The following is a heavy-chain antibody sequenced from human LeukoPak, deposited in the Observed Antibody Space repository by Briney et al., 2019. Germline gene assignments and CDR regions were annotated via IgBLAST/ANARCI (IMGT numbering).Heavy chain of an antibody. CDR2: ISYDGSNK. V-gene: IGHV3-30-3*01. J-gene: IGHJ4*02. CDR1: GFTFSSYA. D-gene: IGHD6-19*01. Sequence: GGSLRLSCAASGFTFSSYAMHWVRQAPGKGLEWVAVISYDGSNKYYADSVKGRFTISRDNSKNTLYLQMNSLRAEDTAVYYCARYDSSGWPYGGYWGQGTLVTVSS. CDR3: ARYDSSGWPYGGY.